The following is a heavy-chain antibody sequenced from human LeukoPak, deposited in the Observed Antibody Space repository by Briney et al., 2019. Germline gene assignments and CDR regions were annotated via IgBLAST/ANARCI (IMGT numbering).Heavy chain of an antibody. CDR1: GGSFSGYY. Sequence: ETLSLTCAVYGGSFSGYYWSWIRQPPGKGLEWVSSISSSSSYIYYADSVKGRFTISRDNAKNSLYLQMNSLRAEDTAVYYCARVGWNDQHWGQGTLVTVSS. CDR3: ARVGWNDQH. D-gene: IGHD1-1*01. CDR2: ISSSSSYI. J-gene: IGHJ4*02. V-gene: IGHV3-21*01.